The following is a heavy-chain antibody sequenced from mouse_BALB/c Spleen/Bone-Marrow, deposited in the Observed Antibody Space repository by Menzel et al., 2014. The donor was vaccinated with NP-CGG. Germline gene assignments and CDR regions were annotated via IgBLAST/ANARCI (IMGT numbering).Heavy chain of an antibody. CDR2: ISSGGTT. Sequence: EVKVVESGGGLVKPGGSLKLSCAASGFTFSSCALSWVRQTPEKRLEWVASISSGGTTYYQDSVKGRFTISRDNARNILYLQMSSLGSEDTAIFYCAAITTVAYWGQGTILTVTS. J-gene: IGHJ2*01. V-gene: IGHV5-6-5*01. D-gene: IGHD1-1*01. CDR3: AAITTVAY. CDR1: GFTFSSCA.